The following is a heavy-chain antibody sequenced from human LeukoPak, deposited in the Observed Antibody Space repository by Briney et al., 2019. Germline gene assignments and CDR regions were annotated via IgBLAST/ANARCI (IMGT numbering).Heavy chain of an antibody. CDR3: AREGFTTFGVVKGFDY. CDR2: INWNGGST. D-gene: IGHD3-3*01. J-gene: IGHJ4*02. V-gene: IGHV3-20*04. Sequence: GGSLRLSCAASGFTFDDYGMSWVRQAPGKGLEWVSGINWNGGSTGYADSVKGRFTISGDNAKNSLYLQMNSLRAEDTALYYCAREGFTTFGVVKGFDYWGQGSLVTVSS. CDR1: GFTFDDYG.